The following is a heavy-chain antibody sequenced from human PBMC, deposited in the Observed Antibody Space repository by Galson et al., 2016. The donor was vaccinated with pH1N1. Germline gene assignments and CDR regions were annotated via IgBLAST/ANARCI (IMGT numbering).Heavy chain of an antibody. J-gene: IGHJ4*02. D-gene: IGHD4-17*01. CDR2: IYYSGST. CDR1: GGSISSGGYY. V-gene: IGHV4-31*03. Sequence: SLTCTVSGGSISSGGYYWSWIRQHPGKGLEWIGYIYYSGSTYYNPSLESRITISVDTSKNQFSLKLSSVTAADTAVYYCARGRRSTVTNNYFDYWAREPWSPSPQ. CDR3: ARGRRSTVTNNYFDY.